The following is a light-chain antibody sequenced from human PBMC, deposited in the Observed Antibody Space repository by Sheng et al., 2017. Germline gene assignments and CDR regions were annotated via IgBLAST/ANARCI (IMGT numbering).Light chain of an antibody. V-gene: IGLV2-14*02. J-gene: IGLJ1*01. CDR1: SSDVGNYNL. CDR3: VSWDDSLSGYV. Sequence: QSALTQPASVSGSPGQSITISCTGTSSDVGNYNLVSWYQQHPGKAPKLMIYEGSKWPSGVSNRFSGSKSGTSASLAISGLRSEDEADYYCVSWDDSLSGYVFGTGTKVTVL. CDR2: EGS.